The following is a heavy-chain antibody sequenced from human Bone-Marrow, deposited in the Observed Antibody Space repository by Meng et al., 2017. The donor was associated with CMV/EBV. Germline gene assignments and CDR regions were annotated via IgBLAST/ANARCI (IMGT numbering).Heavy chain of an antibody. Sequence: GESLKISCAASGITFSSYSMNWVRHAPGKGLEWVSSISSSSSYIYDADSVKGRFTISRDNAKNSLYLPVNSLRAEDTAVYYGARDGDGCSSTSCYNRDYYYGMDVWGQGTTVTVSS. CDR2: ISSSSSYI. CDR1: GITFSSYS. D-gene: IGHD2-2*02. CDR3: ARDGDGCSSTSCYNRDYYYGMDV. J-gene: IGHJ6*02. V-gene: IGHV3-21*01.